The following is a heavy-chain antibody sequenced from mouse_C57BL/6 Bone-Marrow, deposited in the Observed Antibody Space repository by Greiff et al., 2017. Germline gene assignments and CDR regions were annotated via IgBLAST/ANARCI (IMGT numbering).Heavy chain of an antibody. V-gene: IGHV5-6*01. CDR2: ISSGGSYT. Sequence: EVQLVESGGDLVKPGGSLKLSCAASGFTFSSYGMSWVRQTPDKRLEWVATISSGGSYTYYPYSVKGRFTISRDNAKNTLYLQMSSLKSEDTAMYYCARPGSYGDAMYDWGRGTSVTVSS. D-gene: IGHD6-1*01. CDR1: GFTFSSYG. CDR3: ARPGSYGDAMYD. J-gene: IGHJ4*01.